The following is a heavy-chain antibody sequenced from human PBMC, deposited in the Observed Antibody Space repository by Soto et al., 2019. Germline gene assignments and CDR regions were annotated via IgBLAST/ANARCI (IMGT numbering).Heavy chain of an antibody. J-gene: IGHJ4*02. Sequence: GGSLRLSCAASGFIFSDHYMDWVRQAPRKGLERVGRSGNKPNSYITEYAASVKGRFTISRDDSKNSLYLHMDSLKTEDTAVYYCARDWRSGFGAAGGYFGYWGQGTMVTVSS. CDR3: ARDWRSGFGAAGGYFGY. CDR1: GFIFSDHY. V-gene: IGHV3-72*01. D-gene: IGHD3-10*01. CDR2: SGNKPNSYIT.